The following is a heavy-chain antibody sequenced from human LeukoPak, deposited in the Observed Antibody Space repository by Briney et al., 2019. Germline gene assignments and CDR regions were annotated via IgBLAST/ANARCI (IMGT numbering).Heavy chain of an antibody. CDR1: GFTFSSYS. D-gene: IGHD1-26*01. CDR3: ARDPRGERELYYYGMDV. J-gene: IGHJ6*04. Sequence: GGSLRLSCAASGFTFSSYSMNWVRQAPGKGLEGVLSISSSSSYIYYADSVKGRFTISRDNAKNSLYLQMNSLRAEDTAVYYCARDPRGERELYYYGMDVWGKGTTVTVSS. V-gene: IGHV3-21*01. CDR2: ISSSSSYI.